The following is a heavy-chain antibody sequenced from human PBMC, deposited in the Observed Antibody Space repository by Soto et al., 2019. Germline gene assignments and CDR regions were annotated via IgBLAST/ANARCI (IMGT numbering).Heavy chain of an antibody. V-gene: IGHV3-23*01. D-gene: IGHD6-13*01. Sequence: GGSLRLSCAASGFTFSSYAMSWVRQAPGKGLEWDSAISGSGGSTYYADSVKGRFTISRDNSKNTLYLQMNSLRAEDTAVYYCAASGGYSSSWSDYWGQGTLVTVSS. CDR3: AASGGYSSSWSDY. J-gene: IGHJ4*02. CDR2: ISGSGGST. CDR1: GFTFSSYA.